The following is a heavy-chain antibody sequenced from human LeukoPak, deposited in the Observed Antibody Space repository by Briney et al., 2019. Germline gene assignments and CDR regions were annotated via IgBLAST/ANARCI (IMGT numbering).Heavy chain of an antibody. D-gene: IGHD2-21*02. J-gene: IGHJ3*02. V-gene: IGHV1-18*01. CDR3: ARDDCGGDCYADAFDI. CDR1: GYTFTSYG. CDR2: ISAYNGNT. Sequence: GASVKVSCTASGYTFTSYGISWVRQAPGQGLEWMGWISAYNGNTNYAQKLQGRVTMTTDTSTSTAYMELRSLRSDDTAVYYCARDDCGGDCYADAFDIWGQGTMVTVSS.